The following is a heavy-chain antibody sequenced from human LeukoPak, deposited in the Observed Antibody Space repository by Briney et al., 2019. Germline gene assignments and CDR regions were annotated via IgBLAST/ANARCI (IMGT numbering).Heavy chain of an antibody. CDR3: AKNGDRGAYCSGGTCYPYYYYNMDV. CDR1: GFTFSSYA. CDR2: ISYDGSNK. V-gene: IGHV3-30*04. J-gene: IGHJ6*03. D-gene: IGHD2-15*01. Sequence: GRSLRLSCAASGFTFSSYAMHWVRQAPGKGLEWVAVISYDGSNKYYADSVKGRFTISRDNSKNTLYLQMNSLRAEDTAIYSCAKNGDRGAYCSGGTCYPYYYYNMDVWGKGPRSPSP.